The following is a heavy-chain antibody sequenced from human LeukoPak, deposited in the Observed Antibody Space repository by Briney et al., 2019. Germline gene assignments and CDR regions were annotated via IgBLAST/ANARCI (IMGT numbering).Heavy chain of an antibody. Sequence: SVKVSCKASGFTFTSSAMQWVRQARGQRLEWIGWIVVGSGNTNYAQKFQERVTITRDMSTSTAYMELSSLRSEDTAVYYCARGRGADGYYFDYWGQRTLVTVSS. CDR1: GFTFTSSA. V-gene: IGHV1-58*02. CDR3: ARGRGADGYYFDY. CDR2: IVVGSGNT. J-gene: IGHJ4*02. D-gene: IGHD5-24*01.